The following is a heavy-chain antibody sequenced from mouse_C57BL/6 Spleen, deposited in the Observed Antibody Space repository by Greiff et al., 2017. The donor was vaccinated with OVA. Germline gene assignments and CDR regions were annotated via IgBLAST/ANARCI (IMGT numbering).Heavy chain of an antibody. J-gene: IGHJ1*03. D-gene: IGHD1-1*02. CDR2: INYDGSST. CDR1: GFTFSDYY. CDR3: ARGGSYRWYFDV. Sequence: EVMLVESEGGLVQPGSSMKLSCTASGFTFSDYYMAWVRQVPEKGLEWVANINYDGSSTYYLDSLKSRFIISRDNAKNILYLQMSSLKSEDTATYYCARGGSYRWYFDVWGTGTTVTVSS. V-gene: IGHV5-16*01.